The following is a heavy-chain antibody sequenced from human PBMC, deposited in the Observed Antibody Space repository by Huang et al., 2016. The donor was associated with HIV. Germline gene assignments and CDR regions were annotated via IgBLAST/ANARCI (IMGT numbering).Heavy chain of an antibody. D-gene: IGHD1-26*01. V-gene: IGHV3-30*18. CDR3: AKDGRGSGTYYDYFEY. Sequence: QVQLVESGGGVVQPGRSLRLSCAAFGFTVIKFVMNWVRQCPGKGLEWVAIISYDGSSKYHADSVKCRFTISRDNSKNTVYLQINSLRVEDTAVYYCAKDGRGSGTYYDYFEYWGQGTLVTVSS. CDR2: ISYDGSSK. CDR1: GFTVIKFV. J-gene: IGHJ4*02.